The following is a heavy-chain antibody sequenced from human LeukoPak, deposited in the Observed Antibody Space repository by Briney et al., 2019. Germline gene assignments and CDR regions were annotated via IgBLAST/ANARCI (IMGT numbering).Heavy chain of an antibody. Sequence: PSETLSLTCTVSGYSISSGYYGGWIRQPPGQGLEWIGIIYHSGSTYYNPSLKSRVTISVDTSKNQFSLKLSAVTAADTAVYYCARAPPVTIFGVVIIPAYFDYWGQGTLVTVSS. V-gene: IGHV4-38-2*02. J-gene: IGHJ4*02. CDR1: GYSISSGYY. CDR2: IYHSGST. CDR3: ARAPPVTIFGVVIIPAYFDY. D-gene: IGHD3-3*01.